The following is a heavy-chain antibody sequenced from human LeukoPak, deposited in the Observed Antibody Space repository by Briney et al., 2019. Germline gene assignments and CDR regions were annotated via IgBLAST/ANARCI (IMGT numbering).Heavy chain of an antibody. CDR1: GGSISSSSYY. V-gene: IGHV4-39*07. J-gene: IGHJ4*02. CDR3: AGGYAVMGY. D-gene: IGHD2-8*01. CDR2: INHSGST. Sequence: PSETLSLTCTVSGGSISSSSYYWSWIRQPPGKGLEWIGEINHSGSTNYNPSLKSRVTISVDTSKNQFSLKLSSVTAADTAVYYCAGGYAVMGYWGQGTLVTVSS.